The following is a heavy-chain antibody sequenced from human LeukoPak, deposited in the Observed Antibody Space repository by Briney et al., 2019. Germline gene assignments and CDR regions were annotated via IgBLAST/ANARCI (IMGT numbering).Heavy chain of an antibody. J-gene: IGHJ4*02. CDR1: GYTFTNYA. D-gene: IGHD2-15*01. Sequence: ASVKVSCKASGYTFTNYAINWVRQAPGQRLEWMGWINTNTGNPTYAQGFTGRFVFSLDTSVSTAHLQISSLKAEDTAVYYCARDLMCSGGSCYSRPSDFWGQGTLVTVSS. CDR2: INTNTGNP. V-gene: IGHV7-4-1*02. CDR3: ARDLMCSGGSCYSRPSDF.